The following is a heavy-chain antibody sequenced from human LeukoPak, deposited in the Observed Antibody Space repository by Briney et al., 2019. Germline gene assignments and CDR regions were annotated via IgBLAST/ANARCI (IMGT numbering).Heavy chain of an antibody. V-gene: IGHV3-30*04. CDR3: ARDYTVVKAFDI. CDR1: GFTFSSYV. CDR2: ISYDGSNK. Sequence: GGSLRLSCAASGFTFSSYVMHWVRQAPGKGLEWVAVISYDGSNKYYADSVKGRFTIHRDNSKNTLYLQMNSLRAEDTAVYYCARDYTVVKAFDIWGQGTMVTVSS. J-gene: IGHJ3*02. D-gene: IGHD4-23*01.